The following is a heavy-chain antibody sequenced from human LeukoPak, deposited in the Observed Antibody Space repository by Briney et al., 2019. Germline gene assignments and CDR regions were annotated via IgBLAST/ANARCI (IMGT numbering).Heavy chain of an antibody. V-gene: IGHV3-11*06. J-gene: IGHJ4*02. D-gene: IGHD2-2*01. CDR2: ISRSSSKI. Sequence: GGSLRHSCAASGFSFNDYYFSWFRQAPGKGLEWVSYISRSSSKIRYAGSVKGRFTVSRDNAKNSLYLQMNSLRAEDTAVYYCARDSAPAPAPTDYWGQGTLVTVSS. CDR1: GFSFNDYY. CDR3: ARDSAPAPAPTDY.